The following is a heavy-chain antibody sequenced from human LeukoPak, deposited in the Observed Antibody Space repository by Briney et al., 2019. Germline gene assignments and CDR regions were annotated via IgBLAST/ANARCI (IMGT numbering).Heavy chain of an antibody. CDR2: ISYDGSNK. CDR1: AFIFSSYW. V-gene: IGHV3-30*18. J-gene: IGHJ4*02. D-gene: IGHD4-17*01. CDR3: AKSGYDYGDTYPPDY. Sequence: PGRSLRLSCAASAFIFSSYWMSWVRQAPGKGLEWVAVISYDGSNKYYADSVRGRFTISRDNSKNTLYLQMNSLIVEDTATYFCAKSGYDYGDTYPPDYWGQGTLVTVSS.